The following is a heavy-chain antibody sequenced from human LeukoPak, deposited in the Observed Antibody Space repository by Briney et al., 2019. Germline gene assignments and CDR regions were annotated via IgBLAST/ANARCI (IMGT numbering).Heavy chain of an antibody. Sequence: GGSLRLSCAASGFTFSSHTMNWVRQAPGKGLEWVSSISSTSTSKYHADSVKGRFTISRDNTKNSLYLQMDSLRDEDTAVYYCARGFRAFDFCAQGTMVTVSS. CDR3: ARGFRAFDF. V-gene: IGHV3-21*01. CDR2: ISSTSTSK. CDR1: GFTFSSHT. J-gene: IGHJ3*01.